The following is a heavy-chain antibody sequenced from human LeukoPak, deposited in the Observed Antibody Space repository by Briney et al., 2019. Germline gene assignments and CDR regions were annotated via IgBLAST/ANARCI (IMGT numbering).Heavy chain of an antibody. V-gene: IGHV1-46*01. D-gene: IGHD3-10*01. J-gene: IGHJ4*02. Sequence: ASVKVSCKASGYSFTSHYMHWVRQAPGQGLEWMGLINPRGSSTLYAQKFQGRVTMTRDMSTTTDYMELSSLRSEDTAVYYCARAPYGSGFDYWGQGTLVTVSS. CDR1: GYSFTSHY. CDR2: INPRGSST. CDR3: ARAPYGSGFDY.